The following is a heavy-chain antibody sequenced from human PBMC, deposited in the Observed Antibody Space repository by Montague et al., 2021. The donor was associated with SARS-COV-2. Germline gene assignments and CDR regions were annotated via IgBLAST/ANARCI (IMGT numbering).Heavy chain of an antibody. CDR1: GFDFSSYA. V-gene: IGHV3-30-3*01. D-gene: IGHD1-1*01. CDR3: AREVWKTYYFDY. CDR2: IADDGGIK. Sequence: SLRLSCAASGFDFSSYAIHWVRRAPGKGLEWVADIADDGGIKHYGHSVKGRFTISRDNSRNTVYLQVNSQRPEDTALYQCAREVWKTYYFDYWGQGTLVTVSS. J-gene: IGHJ4*02.